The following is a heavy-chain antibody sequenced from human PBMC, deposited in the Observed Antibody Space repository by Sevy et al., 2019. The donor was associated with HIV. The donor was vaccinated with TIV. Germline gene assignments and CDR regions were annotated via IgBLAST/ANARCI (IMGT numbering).Heavy chain of an antibody. CDR1: GDSVSSNTAA. CDR2: TYYRSKWFN. V-gene: IGHV6-1*01. CDR3: ARDQSSVGSNWDSVAPADYGMDV. D-gene: IGHD2-2*01. J-gene: IGHJ6*02. Sequence: SQTLSLTCAISGDSVSSNTAAWNWIRQSPSRGLEWLGRTYYRSKWFNDYAVSVISRISINPDTSKNLFSLQLNSVTPEDTAMYHCARDQSSVGSNWDSVAPADYGMDVWGQGTTVTVSS.